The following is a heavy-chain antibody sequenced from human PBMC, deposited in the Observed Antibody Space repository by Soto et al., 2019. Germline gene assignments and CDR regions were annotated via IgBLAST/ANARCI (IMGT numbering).Heavy chain of an antibody. Sequence: QVQLVQSGAEVKKPGSSVKVSCKASGGTFSSYTISWVRQAPGQGLEWMGRIIPILGIANYAQRFQGRVTITAEQSTSTAYMELSSLRSEETALYYCGRGKELQDYWGQGTLVTVSS. V-gene: IGHV1-69*02. CDR2: IIPILGIA. CDR1: GGTFSSYT. J-gene: IGHJ4*02. CDR3: GRGKELQDY. D-gene: IGHD1-1*01.